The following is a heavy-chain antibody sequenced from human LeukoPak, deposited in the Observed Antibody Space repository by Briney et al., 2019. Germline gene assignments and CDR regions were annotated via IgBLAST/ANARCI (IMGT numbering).Heavy chain of an antibody. CDR2: IKKDGSET. Sequence: GGSLRLSCAASGLTFSTYWMNWVRQAPGKGLEWVANIKKDGSETYYVDSVKGRFTISRDNAKNSLYLQMNSLRAEDTAVYYCARQRAGFTVTTSDYWGQGTLVTVSS. V-gene: IGHV3-7*01. J-gene: IGHJ4*02. CDR1: GLTFSTYW. CDR3: ARQRAGFTVTTSDY. D-gene: IGHD4-17*01.